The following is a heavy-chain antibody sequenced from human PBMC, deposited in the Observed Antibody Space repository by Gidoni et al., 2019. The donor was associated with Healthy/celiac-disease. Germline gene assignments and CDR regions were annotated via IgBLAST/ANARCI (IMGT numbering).Heavy chain of an antibody. D-gene: IGHD3-9*01. CDR3: AREDTYYDILTGYSYYYYGMDV. J-gene: IGHJ6*02. CDR2: ISYDGRNK. Sequence: QVQLVESGGGVVQPGRSLRLSCAASGFTFSDYAMHWVRQAPGKGLEWVTVISYDGRNKDYADSVKGRFTISRDNSKNTLYLQMNSLRAEDTAVYYCAREDTYYDILTGYSYYYYGMDVWGQGTTVTVSS. CDR1: GFTFSDYA. V-gene: IGHV3-30*04.